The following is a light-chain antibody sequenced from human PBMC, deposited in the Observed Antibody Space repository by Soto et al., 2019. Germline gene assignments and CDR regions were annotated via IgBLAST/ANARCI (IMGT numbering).Light chain of an antibody. Sequence: DIQLTQSPSFLSASVGDRVTITCRASQGISSSLAWYQQKPGKVPKLLIYAASTLQSGVPSRFSGSGSGTDFTLTISSLQPEDFAAYYCQQSYRNWSFGQGTRLEIK. J-gene: IGKJ5*01. CDR1: QGISSS. V-gene: IGKV1-39*01. CDR3: QQSYRNWS. CDR2: AAS.